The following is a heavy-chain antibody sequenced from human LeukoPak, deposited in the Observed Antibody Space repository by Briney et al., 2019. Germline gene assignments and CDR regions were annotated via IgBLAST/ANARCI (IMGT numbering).Heavy chain of an antibody. CDR1: VGSITNSGHY. J-gene: IGHJ4*02. V-gene: IGHV4-31*03. D-gene: IGHD3-3*01. CDR3: ARVDGSARELEY. CDR2: IYDRRFT. Sequence: PSETLSLTCTVSVGSITNSGHYWSWIRQHPGKGLEWIGSIYDRRFTYYNPSLQSRVTISVDSSENQSSLKLSSVTAADTAVYYCARVDGSARELEYWGRGTLVTVSS.